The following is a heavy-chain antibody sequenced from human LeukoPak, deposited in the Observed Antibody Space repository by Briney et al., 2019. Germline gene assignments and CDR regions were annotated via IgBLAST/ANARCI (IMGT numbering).Heavy chain of an antibody. CDR2: IKQDGSEK. Sequence: PGGSLRLSCAASGFTFSSYWMSWVRQAPGKGLEWVANIKQDGSEKYYVDSVKGRFTISRDNAKNSLYMQMNSLRAEDTAVYYCARWVYVRGLWFGGFDPWGQGTLVTVSS. V-gene: IGHV3-7*01. CDR1: GFTFSSYW. CDR3: ARWVYVRGLWFGGFDP. D-gene: IGHD3-10*01. J-gene: IGHJ5*02.